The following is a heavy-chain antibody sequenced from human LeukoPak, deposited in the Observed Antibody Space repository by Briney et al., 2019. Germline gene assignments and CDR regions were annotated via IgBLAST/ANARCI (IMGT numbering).Heavy chain of an antibody. V-gene: IGHV3-30-3*01. CDR2: ISYDGSNK. J-gene: IGHJ4*02. Sequence: GRSLRLSCAASGFTFSSYAMHWVRQAPGKGLEWVAVISYDGSNKYYADSVKGRFTISRDNSKNTLYLQMNSLRAEDTAVYYYARDNIAVADFDYWGQGTLVTVSS. CDR3: ARDNIAVADFDY. CDR1: GFTFSSYA. D-gene: IGHD6-19*01.